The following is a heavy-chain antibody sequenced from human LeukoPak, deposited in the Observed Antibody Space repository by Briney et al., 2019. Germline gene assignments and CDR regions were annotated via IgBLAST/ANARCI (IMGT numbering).Heavy chain of an antibody. V-gene: IGHV4-34*01. Sequence: SETLSLTCAVYGGSFSGYYWSWIRQPPGKGLEWIGEINHSGSTNYNPSLKSRVTISVDTSKNQFSLKLSSVTAADTAVYYCARWGHFDTSGYFVADYWGQGTLITVSS. CDR1: GGSFSGYY. CDR2: INHSGST. D-gene: IGHD3-22*01. CDR3: ARWGHFDTSGYFVADY. J-gene: IGHJ4*02.